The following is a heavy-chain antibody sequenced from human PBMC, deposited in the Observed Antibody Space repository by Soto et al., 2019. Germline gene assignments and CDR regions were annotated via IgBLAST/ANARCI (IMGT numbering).Heavy chain of an antibody. CDR2: IYPDDSDT. CDR1: GYSFNTYW. Sequence: PGESLKICCKASGYSFNTYWIGWVRQLPGKGLEWMGIIYPDDSDTRYSPSFQGQVTISADKSFTTVYLQWNSLKASDTAIYYCARSGYYDSSGFFNFDHWGQRTLVTVSS. D-gene: IGHD3-22*01. J-gene: IGHJ4*02. V-gene: IGHV5-51*01. CDR3: ARSGYYDSSGFFNFDH.